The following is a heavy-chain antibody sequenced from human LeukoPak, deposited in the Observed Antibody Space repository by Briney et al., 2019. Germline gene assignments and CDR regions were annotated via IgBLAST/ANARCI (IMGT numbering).Heavy chain of an antibody. CDR1: GFTFSDYY. CDR3: VRDLYRIVVVPHYFDY. V-gene: IGHV3-7*01. Sequence: PGGSLRLSCAASGFTFSDYYMSWIRQAPGKGLEWVANIKQDGSEKNYVDSVKGRFTISRDNAKNSLYLQMNSLRAEDTAVYYCVRDLYRIVVVPHYFDYWGQGTLVTASS. D-gene: IGHD3-22*01. J-gene: IGHJ4*02. CDR2: IKQDGSEK.